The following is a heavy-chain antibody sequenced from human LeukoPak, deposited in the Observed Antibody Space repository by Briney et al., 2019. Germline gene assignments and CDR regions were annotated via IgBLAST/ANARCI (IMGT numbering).Heavy chain of an antibody. J-gene: IGHJ4*02. CDR2: INQDGSEK. V-gene: IGHV3-7*01. Sequence: GGSLRLSCAASGFTFSTYCMSWVRQAPGKGLEWVANINQDGSEKYYVDSVKGRFTTSRDNAKNSLYLQMNSLRADDTAMYYCARDLDSYGWFDYWGQGTLVTVSS. CDR1: GFTFSTYC. CDR3: ARDLDSYGWFDY. D-gene: IGHD5-18*01.